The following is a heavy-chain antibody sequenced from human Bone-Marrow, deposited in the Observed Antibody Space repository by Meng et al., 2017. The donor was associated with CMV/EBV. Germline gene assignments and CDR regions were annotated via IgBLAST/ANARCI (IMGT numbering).Heavy chain of an antibody. CDR2: IRFDGSNK. J-gene: IGHJ6*02. CDR1: GFTFSDYG. D-gene: IGHD3/OR15-3a*01. Sequence: GGSLRLSCSASGFTFSDYGIHVVRQAPGKGMEWVAFIRFDGSNKYYADSVKGRFTISRDNSKNTLYLQMNSLRPEDTAVYNCVKDPSDSYYHGMDVWGQGTTVTVSS. V-gene: IGHV3-30*02. CDR3: VKDPSDSYYHGMDV.